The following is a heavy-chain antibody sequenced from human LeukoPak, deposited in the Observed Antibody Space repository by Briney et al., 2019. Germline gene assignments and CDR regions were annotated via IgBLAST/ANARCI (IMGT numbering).Heavy chain of an antibody. V-gene: IGHV4-59*11. CDR1: GGSISSHS. D-gene: IGHD4-17*01. CDR2: IYSSGNT. Sequence: SETLSLTCTVSGGSISSHSWTWIRRSPGKGLEWIGYIYSSGNTNYNPSLKSRVTISVDTPKNQFSLKLTSVTAADTAVYYCARRPDYGDSIRSPGAFDIWGQGTMVTVSS. J-gene: IGHJ3*02. CDR3: ARRPDYGDSIRSPGAFDI.